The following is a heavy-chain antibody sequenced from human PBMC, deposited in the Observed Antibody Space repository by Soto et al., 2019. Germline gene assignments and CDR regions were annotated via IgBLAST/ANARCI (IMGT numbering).Heavy chain of an antibody. CDR3: ARGRQQLGRYYYAMDV. CDR2: IIPFLGTE. Sequence: QVQLVQSGAEVKKPGSSVKVSCKASGGTFSNDAINWVRQAPGQGLEWMGGIIPFLGTEKYAQKFQGRVTITADKSTGTAYMELRGLRFGDTAVYFCARGRQQLGRYYYAMDVWGQGTTVTVSS. D-gene: IGHD6-13*01. CDR1: GGTFSNDA. J-gene: IGHJ6*02. V-gene: IGHV1-69*06.